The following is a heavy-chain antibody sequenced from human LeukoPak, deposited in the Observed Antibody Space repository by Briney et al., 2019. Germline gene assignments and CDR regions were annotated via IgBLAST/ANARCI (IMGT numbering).Heavy chain of an antibody. CDR2: ISSSSGYI. CDR3: ARDGRDSSGLDI. V-gene: IGHV3-21*01. D-gene: IGHD3-22*01. J-gene: IGHJ3*02. CDR1: GFIFSSYS. Sequence: GGSLRLSCAASGFIFSSYSMNWVRQAPGKGLEWVSSISSSSGYIYYADSVKGRFTISRDNAKNSLYLQVNSLRAEDTAVYYCARDGRDSSGLDIWGQGTMVTVSS.